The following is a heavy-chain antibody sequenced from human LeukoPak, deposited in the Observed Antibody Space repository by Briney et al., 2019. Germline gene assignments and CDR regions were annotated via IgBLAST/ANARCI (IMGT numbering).Heavy chain of an antibody. CDR2: IRFDGSYK. Sequence: PGGSLVLSCAASGFTFNSYGMHWVRPAPGKGLEWVAFIRFDGSYKYYADSVKGRFTISRDNSKNTLYLQMNSLRAEDTAVYYCASDRIAGGLDYWGQGTLVTVSS. CDR3: ASDRIAGGLDY. CDR1: GFTFNSYG. D-gene: IGHD6-13*01. J-gene: IGHJ4*02. V-gene: IGHV3-30*02.